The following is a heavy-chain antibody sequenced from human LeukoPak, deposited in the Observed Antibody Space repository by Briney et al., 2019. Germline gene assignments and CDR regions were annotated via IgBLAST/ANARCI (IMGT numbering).Heavy chain of an antibody. J-gene: IGHJ6*03. CDR1: GFTFSRYS. D-gene: IGHD3-22*01. CDR2: ISRTGTYI. Sequence: PGGSLRLSCAASGFTFSRYSMNWVRQAPGKGLEWVASISRTGTYIYSADSEKGRFNISSDTAKNSLFLQMNSLRAEDTAIYYCARDYFDSSDYPQTYYYYYMDVWGKGTTVTVSS. CDR3: ARDYFDSSDYPQTYYYYYMDV. V-gene: IGHV3-21*01.